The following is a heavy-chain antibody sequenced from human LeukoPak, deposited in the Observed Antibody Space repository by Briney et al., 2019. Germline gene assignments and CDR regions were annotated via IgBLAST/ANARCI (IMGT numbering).Heavy chain of an antibody. J-gene: IGHJ4*02. D-gene: IGHD3-22*01. CDR1: GFNFGTYA. CDR2: MSASVGNT. Sequence: GGSLRLSCAASGFNFGTYAMGWVRQAPGKGLEWVSAMSASVGNTYYADSVEGRYTISRDSSKNTVYLQMNRLRVEDTAIYYCTKVRTYDSSGYYSHCFDYWGQGTLVTVSS. V-gene: IGHV3-23*01. CDR3: TKVRTYDSSGYYSHCFDY.